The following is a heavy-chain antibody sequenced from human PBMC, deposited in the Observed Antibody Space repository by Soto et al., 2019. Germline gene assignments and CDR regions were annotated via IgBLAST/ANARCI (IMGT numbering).Heavy chain of an antibody. CDR3: ARGRNWFDP. V-gene: IGHV4-39*01. CDR1: GGSISSSSYY. CDR2: IYYSGST. Sequence: ETLSLSFTVSGGSISSSSYYWGWIRQPPGKGLEWIGSIYYSGSTYYNPSLKSRVTISVDTSKKQFSLKLSSVTAADTAVYYCARGRNWFDPWGQGTLVTVSS. J-gene: IGHJ5*02.